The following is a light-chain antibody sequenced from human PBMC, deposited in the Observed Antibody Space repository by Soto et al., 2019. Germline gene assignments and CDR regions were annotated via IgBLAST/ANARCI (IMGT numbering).Light chain of an antibody. CDR3: SSYAGRETGV. CDR1: SNDIGAYNY. Sequence: QSALTQPPSASGSPGQSVTISCTGTSNDIGAYNYVSWYQQHRGKAPKLLIYEVIRRPSGLPERFSGSRSDNTASLIVSGLQPEDEADYYCSSYAGRETGVFGTGTKDTVL. V-gene: IGLV2-8*01. J-gene: IGLJ1*01. CDR2: EVI.